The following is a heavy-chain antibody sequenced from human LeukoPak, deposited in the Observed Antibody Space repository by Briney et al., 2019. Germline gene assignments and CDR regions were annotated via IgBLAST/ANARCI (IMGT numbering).Heavy chain of an antibody. CDR3: AKWYPGNMDV. Sequence: GGSLRLSCAASGFTFNRYEFIWVRRAPGKGLEWVSYIHTSATTTYYADSVKGRFSISRDNAKSSLYLQMNSLRAEDTAVYYCAKWYPGNMDVWGKGTTVTVSS. CDR1: GFTFNRYE. V-gene: IGHV3-48*03. CDR2: IHTSATTT. J-gene: IGHJ6*04. D-gene: IGHD2-2*01.